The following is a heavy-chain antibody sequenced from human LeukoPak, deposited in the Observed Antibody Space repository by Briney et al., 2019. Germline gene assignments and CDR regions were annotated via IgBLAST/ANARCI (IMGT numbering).Heavy chain of an antibody. CDR1: GFTFSSYE. CDR3: ARDPKGYSYEYGFYYYYGMDV. Sequence: PGGSLRLSCAASGFTFSSYEMNWVRQAPGKGLEWVSYISSSGSTIYYADSVKGRFTISRDNAKNSLYPQMNSLRAEDTAVYYCARDPKGYSYEYGFYYYYGMDVWGQGTTVTVSS. J-gene: IGHJ6*02. D-gene: IGHD5-18*01. CDR2: ISSSGSTI. V-gene: IGHV3-48*03.